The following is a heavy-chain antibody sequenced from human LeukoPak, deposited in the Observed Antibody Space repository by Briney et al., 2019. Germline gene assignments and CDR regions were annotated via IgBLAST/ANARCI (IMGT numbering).Heavy chain of an antibody. CDR1: GGSISSYY. Sequence: PSETLSLTCTVSGGSISSYYWSWIRQPAGKGLEWIGRVYTSGSTNYNPSFRSRVTMSVDTSKNQLSLKLSSVTAADTAVYYCASRSSIWSGYQDTLYYFDSWGQGTLVTVSS. D-gene: IGHD3-3*01. CDR2: VYTSGST. J-gene: IGHJ4*02. V-gene: IGHV4-4*07. CDR3: ASRSSIWSGYQDTLYYFDS.